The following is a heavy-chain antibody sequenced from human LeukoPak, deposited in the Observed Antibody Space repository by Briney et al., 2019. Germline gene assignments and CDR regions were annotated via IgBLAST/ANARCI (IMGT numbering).Heavy chain of an antibody. V-gene: IGHV4-30-2*01. CDR2: IYHSGST. Sequence: PSQTLSLTCAVSGGSISSGGYSWSWIRQPPGKGLEWIGYIYHSGSTYYNPSLKSRVTISVDRSKNQFSLKLSSVTAADTAVYYCARGRGDHTDYWGQGTLVTVSS. CDR1: GGSISSGGYS. J-gene: IGHJ4*02. CDR3: ARGRGDHTDY. D-gene: IGHD4-17*01.